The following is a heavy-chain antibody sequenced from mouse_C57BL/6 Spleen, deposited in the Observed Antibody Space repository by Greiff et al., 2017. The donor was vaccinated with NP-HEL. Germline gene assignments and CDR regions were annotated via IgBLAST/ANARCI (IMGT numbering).Heavy chain of an antibody. CDR1: GFNIKDDY. Sequence: EVQLQQSGAELVRPGASVKLSCTASGFNIKDDYMYWVKQRPEQGLEWIGWIDPENGDTEYASKFQGKATITADTSSNTAYLQLSSLTSEDTAVYYCTTGLYYYGSSPGFDVWGTGTTVTVSS. CDR3: TTGLYYYGSSPGFDV. V-gene: IGHV14-4*01. CDR2: IDPENGDT. J-gene: IGHJ1*03. D-gene: IGHD1-1*01.